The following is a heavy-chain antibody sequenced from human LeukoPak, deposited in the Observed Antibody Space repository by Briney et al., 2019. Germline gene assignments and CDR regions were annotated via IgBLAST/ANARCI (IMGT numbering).Heavy chain of an antibody. CDR2: ISGSGGST. CDR3: AKTASSSWYVFDY. D-gene: IGHD6-13*01. CDR1: GFTFSSYW. V-gene: IGHV3-23*01. J-gene: IGHJ4*02. Sequence: GGSLRLSCAASGFTFSSYWMHWVRQAPGKGLEWVSAISGSGGSTYYADSVKGRFTISRDNSKNTLYLQMNSLRAEDTAVYYCAKTASSSWYVFDYWGQGTLVTVSS.